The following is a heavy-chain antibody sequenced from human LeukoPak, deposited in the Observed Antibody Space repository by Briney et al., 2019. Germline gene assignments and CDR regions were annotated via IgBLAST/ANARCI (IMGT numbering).Heavy chain of an antibody. CDR2: IYTSGST. Sequence: SETLSLTCTVSGGSIRTYYWSWIRQPPGKGLEWIGYIYTSGSTNYNPSLKSRVTMSLDTSENQFSLKLSSVTAADTAVYYCARHKVYYDILTGYYAYYYYGMDVWGQGTTVTVSS. J-gene: IGHJ6*02. CDR3: ARHKVYYDILTGYYAYYYYGMDV. CDR1: GGSIRTYY. V-gene: IGHV4-4*09. D-gene: IGHD3-9*01.